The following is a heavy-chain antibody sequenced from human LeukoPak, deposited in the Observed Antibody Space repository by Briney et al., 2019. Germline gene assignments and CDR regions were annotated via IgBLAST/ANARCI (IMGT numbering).Heavy chain of an antibody. CDR2: ISAYNGNT. Sequence: EASVKVSCKASGYTFTSYGISWVRQAPGQGLEWMGWISAYNGNTNYAQKLQGRVTMTTDTSTSTAYMELRSLRSDDTAVYYCARPVSSPSRYGDYMNYFDYWGQGTLVTVSS. J-gene: IGHJ4*02. CDR1: GYTFTSYG. CDR3: ARPVSSPSRYGDYMNYFDY. V-gene: IGHV1-18*01. D-gene: IGHD4-17*01.